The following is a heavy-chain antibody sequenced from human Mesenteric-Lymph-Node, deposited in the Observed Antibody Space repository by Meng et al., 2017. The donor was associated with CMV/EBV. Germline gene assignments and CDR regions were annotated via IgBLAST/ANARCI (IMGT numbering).Heavy chain of an antibody. CDR2: SNSDGSST. V-gene: IGHV3-74*03. Sequence: GESLKISCAASGFTFSSYWMHWVRQAPGKGLVWVSRSNSDGSSTTYADSVMGRFTISRDNAKNTLYLQMNSLRVEDAAVYYCGDFEAGWGQGTLVTVSS. CDR3: GDFEAG. D-gene: IGHD3-3*01. J-gene: IGHJ4*02. CDR1: GFTFSSYW.